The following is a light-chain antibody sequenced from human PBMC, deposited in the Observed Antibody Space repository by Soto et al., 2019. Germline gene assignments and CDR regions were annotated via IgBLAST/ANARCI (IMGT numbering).Light chain of an antibody. Sequence: DIQMTQSPSSLSASVGDRVTITCRASQNIFSYLSWYQHKPGKAPKLLIYAASSLQSGVPSRFSGSGSGTDFALTISSLQPEDCTTFYCQQSYSVPHTFGHGTKVEI. J-gene: IGKJ2*01. CDR1: QNIFSY. V-gene: IGKV1-39*01. CDR3: QQSYSVPHT. CDR2: AAS.